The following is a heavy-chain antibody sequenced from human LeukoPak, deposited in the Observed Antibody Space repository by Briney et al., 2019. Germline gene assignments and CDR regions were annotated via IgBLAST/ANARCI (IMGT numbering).Heavy chain of an antibody. CDR3: ETHSSGWSSHDY. Sequence: GGSLRLSCAASGFTFSSYGMHWVRQAPGKGLEWVAFIRYDGSNKYYADSVKGRFTISRDNSKNTLYLQMNSLRAEDTAVYYCETHSSGWSSHDYWGQGTLVTVSS. V-gene: IGHV3-30*02. CDR1: GFTFSSYG. J-gene: IGHJ4*02. CDR2: IRYDGSNK. D-gene: IGHD6-19*01.